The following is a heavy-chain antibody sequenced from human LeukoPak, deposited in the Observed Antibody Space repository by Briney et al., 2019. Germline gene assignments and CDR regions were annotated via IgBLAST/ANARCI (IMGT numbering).Heavy chain of an antibody. J-gene: IGHJ6*02. CDR3: ARGPPHTFTRYCSSTSCYAGVYYYYGMDV. Sequence: ASVKVSCKASGYTFTGYYMHWVRQAPGQGLEWMGWINPNSGGTNYAQKFQGRVTMTRDTSISTAYMELSRLRSDDTAVYYCARGPPHTFTRYCSSTSCYAGVYYYYGMDVWGQGTTVTVSS. D-gene: IGHD2-2*01. V-gene: IGHV1-2*02. CDR1: GYTFTGYY. CDR2: INPNSGGT.